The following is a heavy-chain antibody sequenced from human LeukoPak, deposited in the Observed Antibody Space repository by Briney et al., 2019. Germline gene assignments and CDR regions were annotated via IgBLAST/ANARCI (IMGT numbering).Heavy chain of an antibody. Sequence: SETLSLTCTVSGGSISIYYWSWIRQPPGKGLEWIGYIYYSGSTNYNPSLKSRVTISVDTSKNQFSLKLSSVTAADTAVYYCATGRGYYYMDVWGKGTTVTVSS. CDR1: GGSISIYY. J-gene: IGHJ6*03. CDR2: IYYSGST. D-gene: IGHD3-10*01. CDR3: ATGRGYYYMDV. V-gene: IGHV4-59*01.